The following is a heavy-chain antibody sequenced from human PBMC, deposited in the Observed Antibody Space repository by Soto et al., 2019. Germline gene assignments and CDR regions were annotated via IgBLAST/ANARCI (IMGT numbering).Heavy chain of an antibody. CDR1: CGSVSRGSYY. CDR3: ARQRVLPAQYYFDS. D-gene: IGHD6-13*01. V-gene: IGHV4-61*01. CDR2: ILDSGTT. Sequence: PSETLSLTCFVSCGSVSRGSYYWTWIRQPPGKGLEWIGYILDSGTTDYNPSLKSRVTMSVDTSKNQFSLNLRSVTAADTAVYYCARQRVLPAQYYFDSWGQGVVVTVSS. J-gene: IGHJ4*02.